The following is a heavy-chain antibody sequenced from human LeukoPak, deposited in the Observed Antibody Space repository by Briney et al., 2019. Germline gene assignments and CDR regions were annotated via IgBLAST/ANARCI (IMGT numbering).Heavy chain of an antibody. CDR2: IYYSGST. V-gene: IGHV4-39*07. CDR1: GGSISSSSYY. D-gene: IGHD3-22*01. Sequence: PSETLSLTCTVSGGSISSSSYYWGWIRQPPGKGLEWIGSIYYSGSTYYNPSLKSRVTISVDTSKNQFSLKLSSVTAADTAVYYCARENYYDSSGNDFDYWGQGTLVTVSS. CDR3: ARENYYDSSGNDFDY. J-gene: IGHJ4*02.